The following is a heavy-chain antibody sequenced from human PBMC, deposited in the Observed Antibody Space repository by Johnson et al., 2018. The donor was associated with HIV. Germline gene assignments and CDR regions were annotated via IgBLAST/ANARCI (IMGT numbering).Heavy chain of an antibody. CDR2: ISYDGSNT. Sequence: HVQLVESGGGVVQPGRSLRLSCAASGFSFSTYAMHWVRQAPGKVLAWLIVISYDGSNTYYADSVKVRFTISRDNSKNTLYLQMTSLRAEDTAMYFCARGGYRGILDTVELGGQGTMVTVSS. V-gene: IGHV3-30*04. J-gene: IGHJ3*01. D-gene: IGHD5-24*01. CDR3: ARGGYRGILDTVEL. CDR1: GFSFSTYA.